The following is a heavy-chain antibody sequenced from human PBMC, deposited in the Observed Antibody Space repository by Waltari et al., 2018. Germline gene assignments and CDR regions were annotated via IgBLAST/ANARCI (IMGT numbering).Heavy chain of an antibody. J-gene: IGHJ3*02. CDR3: ATIPSGVPAARGAFDI. V-gene: IGHV1-24*01. CDR2: FDPEDGET. D-gene: IGHD2-2*01. Sequence: QVQLVPSGAEVKKPGASVKVSCKVSGYTLTALSMPWVRQAPGKGLEWMGGFDPEDGETIYAQKFQGRVTMTEDTSTDTAYMELSSLRSEDTAVYYCATIPSGVPAARGAFDIWGQGTMVTVSS. CDR1: GYTLTALS.